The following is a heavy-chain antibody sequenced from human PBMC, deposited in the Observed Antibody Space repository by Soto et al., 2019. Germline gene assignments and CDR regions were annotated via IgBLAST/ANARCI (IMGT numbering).Heavy chain of an antibody. J-gene: IGHJ6*03. CDR1: GYTFTSYG. V-gene: IGHV1-18*01. CDR2: ISAYNGNT. D-gene: IGHD4-4*01. Sequence: EASVKVSCKASGYTFTSYGISWVRQAPGQGLEWMGWISAYNGNTNYAQKLQGRVTMTTDTSTSTAYMELRSLRSDDTAVYYCARDAPTVKQYYYYYMDVWGKGTTVTVSS. CDR3: ARDAPTVKQYYYYYMDV.